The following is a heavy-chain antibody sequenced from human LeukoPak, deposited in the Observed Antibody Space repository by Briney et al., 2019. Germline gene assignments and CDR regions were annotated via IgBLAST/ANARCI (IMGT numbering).Heavy chain of an antibody. Sequence: GGSLRLSCTASGFTFSDYAMSWFRKAPGKGLEWVGFISRKGDTTTTEYAASVKGRFTISRDDSKSIAYLQMNSLETEDTAVYYCARGRYCSGGSCYGARWGQGTLVTVSS. CDR1: GFTFSDYA. D-gene: IGHD2-15*01. CDR3: ARGRYCSGGSCYGAR. J-gene: IGHJ4*02. V-gene: IGHV3-49*03. CDR2: ISRKGDTTTT.